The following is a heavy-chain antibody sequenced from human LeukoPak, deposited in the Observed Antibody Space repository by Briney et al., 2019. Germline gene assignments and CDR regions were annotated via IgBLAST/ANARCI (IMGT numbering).Heavy chain of an antibody. J-gene: IGHJ6*03. Sequence: PGGSLRLSCAASGFTFSSYWMSWVRQAPGKGLEWVANIKQDGSDKYYVDSVKGRFTISRDNAKNSLYLQMNSLRAEDTAVYYCARFARDYYDSSGNFAFRGHYYYMDVWGKGTAVTISS. V-gene: IGHV3-7*01. CDR3: ARFARDYYDSSGNFAFRGHYYYMDV. CDR1: GFTFSSYW. CDR2: IKQDGSDK. D-gene: IGHD3-22*01.